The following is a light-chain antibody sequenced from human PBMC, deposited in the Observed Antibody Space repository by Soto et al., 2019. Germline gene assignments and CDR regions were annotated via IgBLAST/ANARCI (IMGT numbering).Light chain of an antibody. V-gene: IGLV2-14*01. CDR1: SSDVGNYIF. Sequence: QSALTQPASVSGSPGQSITISCTGTSSDVGNYIFVPWYRQRPGKAPKLMIYDINNRPSGVSNRFSGSKSGNTASLTISGLQAEDEADYYCVSYTTSASYVFGTGTKVTVL. J-gene: IGLJ1*01. CDR2: DIN. CDR3: VSYTTSASYV.